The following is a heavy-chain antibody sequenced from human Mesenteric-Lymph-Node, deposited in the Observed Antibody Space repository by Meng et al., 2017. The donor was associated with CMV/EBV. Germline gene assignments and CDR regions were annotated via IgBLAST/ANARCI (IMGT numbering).Heavy chain of an antibody. V-gene: IGHV4-39*07. CDR3: ARNLGRGWYYY. Sequence: GSLRLSCSVSRGSIRNSNYYWGWIRQPPGKGLEWIGEISHSGSTNFNPSLKSRVTISVDTSKSQFSLKMTSVTAADTAVYYCARNLGRGWYYYWGRGTLVTVSS. D-gene: IGHD6-19*01. CDR1: RGSIRNSNYY. J-gene: IGHJ4*02. CDR2: ISHSGST.